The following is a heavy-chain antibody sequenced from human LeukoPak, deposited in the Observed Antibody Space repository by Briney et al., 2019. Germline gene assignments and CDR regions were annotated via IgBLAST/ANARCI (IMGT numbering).Heavy chain of an antibody. Sequence: PSETLSLTCTVSGGSISSSSYYWGWIRQPPGKGLEWIGNISYSGSTYYNPSLKSRVTISVDTSKNQFSLKLSSVTAADTAVYYCARHSPGRGGDYWGQGTLVTVSS. J-gene: IGHJ4*02. CDR1: GGSISSSSYY. D-gene: IGHD1-14*01. V-gene: IGHV4-39*01. CDR3: ARHSPGRGGDY. CDR2: ISYSGST.